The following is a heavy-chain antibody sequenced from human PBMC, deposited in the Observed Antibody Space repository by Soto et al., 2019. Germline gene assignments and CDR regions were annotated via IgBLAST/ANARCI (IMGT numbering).Heavy chain of an antibody. CDR1: GFTFGDFA. J-gene: IGHJ5*01. V-gene: IGHV3-49*04. Sequence: SLRLSCTVSGFTFGDFAINWVRQAPGKGLEWVGLIRNQNYHETTEYDPSVKGRVTISRDASNGFAYLKMNSLKTEDSAVYYCTGAESPDTAYFSLSWGHGTLVTVSS. D-gene: IGHD2-8*01. CDR2: IRNQNYHETT. CDR3: TGAESPDTAYFSLS.